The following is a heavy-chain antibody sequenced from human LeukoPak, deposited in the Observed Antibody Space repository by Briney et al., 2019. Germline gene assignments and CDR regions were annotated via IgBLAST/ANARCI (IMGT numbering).Heavy chain of an antibody. CDR3: ATTGYSSSWTRRPPYYFDY. CDR2: INHSGST. CDR1: GGSFSGYY. D-gene: IGHD6-13*01. Sequence: SETLSLTCAVYGGSFSGYYWSWIRQPPGKGLEWIGEINHSGSTNSNPSLKSRVTISVDTSKNQFSLNLSSVTAADTAVYYCATTGYSSSWTRRPPYYFDYWGQGTLVTVSS. J-gene: IGHJ4*02. V-gene: IGHV4-34*01.